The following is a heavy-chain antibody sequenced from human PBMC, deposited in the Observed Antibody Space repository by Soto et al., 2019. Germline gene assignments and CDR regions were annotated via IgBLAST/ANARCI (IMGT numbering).Heavy chain of an antibody. CDR1: GGTFSSYT. Sequence: QVQLVQSGAEVKKPGSSVKVSCKASGGTFSSYTISWVRQAPGQGLEWMGRIILILGIANYAQKFQGRVTITADKSTSTAYMELSSLRSEDTAVYYCARRRGRFGELSWFDPWGQGTLVTVSS. V-gene: IGHV1-69*02. CDR3: ARRRGRFGELSWFDP. J-gene: IGHJ5*02. D-gene: IGHD3-10*01. CDR2: IILILGIA.